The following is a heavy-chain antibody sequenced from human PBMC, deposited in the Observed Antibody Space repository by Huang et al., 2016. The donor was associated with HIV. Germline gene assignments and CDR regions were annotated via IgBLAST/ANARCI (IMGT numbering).Heavy chain of an antibody. D-gene: IGHD7-27*01. Sequence: EVQLVESGGGLVQPGGSLLLSCAASGFTFGPYSMNWVRQAPGKWLEGISYTTITGSVVYYADSVKGRFTISRDNANNSLYLQMNSLRDEDTAVYYCAKSLTGRGAYWGRGTLVTVSS. J-gene: IGHJ4*02. CDR2: TTITGSVV. V-gene: IGHV3-48*02. CDR3: AKSLTGRGAY. CDR1: GFTFGPYS.